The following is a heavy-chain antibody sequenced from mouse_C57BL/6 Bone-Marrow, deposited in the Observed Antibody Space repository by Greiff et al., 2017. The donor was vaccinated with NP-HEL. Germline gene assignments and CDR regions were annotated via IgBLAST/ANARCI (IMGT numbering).Heavy chain of an antibody. J-gene: IGHJ2*01. CDR3: ARWDYYGSSYFDY. D-gene: IGHD1-1*01. CDR1: GYTFTSYW. CDR2: IDPSDSYP. V-gene: IGHV1-69*01. Sequence: QVQLQQPGAELVMPGASVKLSFTASGYTFTSYWMHWVKQRPGQGLEWIGEIDPSDSYPNYNQKFKGKSTLTVDTSSSTAYMHLSSLTSEDSAVYYGARWDYYGSSYFDYWGQGTTLTVSS.